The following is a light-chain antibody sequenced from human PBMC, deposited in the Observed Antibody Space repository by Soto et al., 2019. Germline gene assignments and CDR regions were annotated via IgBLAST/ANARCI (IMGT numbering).Light chain of an antibody. Sequence: EVVMTQSPATLSVSPGERATLSYRASQSVNSNYLAWYQQKPGQAPRLLIYGISKRATDIPDRFSGSGSGTEFTLTISSLQPEDFATYYCQQHGQWPITFGQGTRLAIK. CDR3: QQHGQWPIT. CDR1: QSVNSN. J-gene: IGKJ5*01. V-gene: IGKV3D-15*01. CDR2: GIS.